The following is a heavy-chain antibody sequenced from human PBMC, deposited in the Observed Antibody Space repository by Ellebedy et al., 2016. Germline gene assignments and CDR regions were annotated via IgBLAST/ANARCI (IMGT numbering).Heavy chain of an antibody. Sequence: GGSLRLSCTASGFTFGDYAMSWFRQAPGKGLEWVGFIRSKAYGGTTEYAASVKGRFTISRDDSKSIAYLQMNSLKTEDTAVYYCTRAADTAMGPIDYWGQGTLVTVSS. D-gene: IGHD5-18*01. J-gene: IGHJ4*02. CDR1: GFTFGDYA. CDR3: TRAADTAMGPIDY. V-gene: IGHV3-49*03. CDR2: IRSKAYGGTT.